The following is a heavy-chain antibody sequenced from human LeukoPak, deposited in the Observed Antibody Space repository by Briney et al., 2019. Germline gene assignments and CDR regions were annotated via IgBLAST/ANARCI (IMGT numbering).Heavy chain of an antibody. CDR3: ARQGSGRAFDI. J-gene: IGHJ3*02. V-gene: IGHV4-59*08. CDR2: MFYNVST. Sequence: PSETLSLTCTVSGGSISSYYWNWIRXPPGKXXEWSAYMFYNVSTNYSPSLKSRVTISVDTSKNQFSLKLISVTAADTAVYFCARQGSGRAFDIWGQGTMVTVSS. CDR1: GGSISSYY.